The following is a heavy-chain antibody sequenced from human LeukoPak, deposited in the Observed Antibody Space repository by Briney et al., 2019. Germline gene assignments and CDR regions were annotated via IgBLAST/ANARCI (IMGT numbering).Heavy chain of an antibody. J-gene: IGHJ4*02. CDR2: IYYSGRT. D-gene: IGHD3-10*01. CDR3: ARAIYGSRSYPFDS. CDR1: GGSMTGYH. Sequence: SETLSLTCTVSGGSMTGYHWNWMRQPPEKGLEWIGYIYYSGRTDYNPSLQSRVTISVDTSKNQFSLTLNSVTTADTAVYYCARAIYGSRSYPFDSWGQGTLVTVSS. V-gene: IGHV4-59*01.